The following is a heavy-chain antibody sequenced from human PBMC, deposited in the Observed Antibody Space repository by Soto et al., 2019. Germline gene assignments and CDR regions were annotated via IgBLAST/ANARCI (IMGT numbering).Heavy chain of an antibody. D-gene: IGHD1-7*01. CDR1: GGSFSGYY. J-gene: IGHJ5*02. V-gene: IGHV4-34*01. Sequence: SETLSLTCAVYGGSFSGYYWSWIRQPPGKGLEWIGEINHSGSTNYNPSLKSRVTISVDTSKNQFSLKLSSVTAADTAVYYCASLGGGTTVVDPWGQGTLVTVSS. CDR3: ASLGGGTTVVDP. CDR2: INHSGST.